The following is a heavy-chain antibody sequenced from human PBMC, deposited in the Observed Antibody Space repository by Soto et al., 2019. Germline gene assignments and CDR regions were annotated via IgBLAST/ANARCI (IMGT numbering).Heavy chain of an antibody. CDR3: ATAGGYCSSTSCYYYYGMDV. V-gene: IGHV1-24*01. CDR2: FDPEDGET. J-gene: IGHJ6*02. CDR1: GYTLTELS. Sequence: GASVKVSCKVSGYTLTELSMHWVRQAPGKGLEWMGGFDPEDGETIYAQKFQGRVTMTEDTSTDTAYMELSSLRSEDTAVYYCATAGGYCSSTSCYYYYGMDVWGQGTTVTVSS. D-gene: IGHD2-2*01.